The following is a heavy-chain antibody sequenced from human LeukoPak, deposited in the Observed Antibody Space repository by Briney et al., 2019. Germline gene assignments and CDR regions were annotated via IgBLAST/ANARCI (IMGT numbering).Heavy chain of an antibody. J-gene: IGHJ1*01. CDR3: ARSDYSGSYWAEYFQH. Sequence: SETLSLTCTVSGGSISSYYWSWIRQPAGKGLEWIGRIYTSGSTNYNPSLKGRVTMSVDTSKNQFSLKLSSVTAADTAVYYCARSDYSGSYWAEYFQHWGQGTLVTVSS. V-gene: IGHV4-4*07. CDR2: IYTSGST. D-gene: IGHD1-26*01. CDR1: GGSISSYY.